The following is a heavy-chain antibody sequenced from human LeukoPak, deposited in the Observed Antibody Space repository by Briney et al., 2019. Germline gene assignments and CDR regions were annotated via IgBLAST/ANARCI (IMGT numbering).Heavy chain of an antibody. CDR1: GGSISSYY. Sequence: NTSETLSLTCTVSGGSISSYYWGWIRQPPGKGLEWIGYIYHSGSTYYNPSLKSRVTISVDRSKNQFSLKLNSVTAADTAVYYCARSNYYGSGLDVWGKGTTVTVSS. V-gene: IGHV4-59*12. CDR3: ARSNYYGSGLDV. D-gene: IGHD3-10*01. CDR2: IYHSGST. J-gene: IGHJ6*04.